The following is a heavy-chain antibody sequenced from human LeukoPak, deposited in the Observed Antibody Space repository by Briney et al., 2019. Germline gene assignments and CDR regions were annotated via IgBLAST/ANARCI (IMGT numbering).Heavy chain of an antibody. CDR2: IYPGDSDT. V-gene: IGHV5-51*01. D-gene: IGHD6-25*01. CDR3: ASSGATDYYYYGMDV. J-gene: IGHJ6*02. Sequence: GESLKISCKGSGYSFTSYWIGWVRQMPGKGLEWMGNIYPGDSDTRYSPSFQGQVTISADKSISTAYLQWSSLKASDTAMYYCASSGATDYYYYGMDVWGQGTTVTVSS. CDR1: GYSFTSYW.